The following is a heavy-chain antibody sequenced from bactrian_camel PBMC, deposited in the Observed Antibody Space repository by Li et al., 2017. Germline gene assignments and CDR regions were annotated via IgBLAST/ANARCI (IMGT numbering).Heavy chain of an antibody. Sequence: DVQLVESGGGLVQPGGSLRLSCTSSGFNFSNDWMYWIRQAPGKGLEWVSRIYTRDGSTNSADSVKGRFTISKDNAKNTLYLQMNSLKPEDTAMYYCATDSRWWACATLGFGSWKHWGQGTQVTVS. V-gene: IGHV3S19*01. CDR1: GFNFSNDW. CDR2: IYTRDGST. D-gene: IGHD6*01. J-gene: IGHJ4*01. CDR3: ATDSRWWACATLGFGSWKH.